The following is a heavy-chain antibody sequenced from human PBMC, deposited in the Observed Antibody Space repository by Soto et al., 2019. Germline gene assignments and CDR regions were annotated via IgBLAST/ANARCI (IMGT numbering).Heavy chain of an antibody. J-gene: IGHJ4*02. V-gene: IGHV1-58*01. CDR2: IVDASGYS. Sequence: LVQSGPDVKKPGTSVKVSCKTSGFTFGSSAVQWVRQVRGQRLEWIGWIVDASGYSNVAQKFQDRVSLTRDLSTNTAFMELSSLTSEDSAMYYCAADVIGVAGDFDHWGQGTLVSVSS. CDR1: GFTFGSSA. D-gene: IGHD6-19*01. CDR3: AADVIGVAGDFDH.